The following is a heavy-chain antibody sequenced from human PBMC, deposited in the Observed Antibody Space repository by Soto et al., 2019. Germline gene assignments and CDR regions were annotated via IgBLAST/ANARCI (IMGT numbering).Heavy chain of an antibody. CDR3: ARDWGPHYMDV. J-gene: IGHJ6*03. V-gene: IGHV1-18*01. Sequence: ASVKVSCKASGYTFSSYAINWVRQAPGQGLEWMGWISAYNGDTNYAQKLQGRVTMTTDTSTSTAYMELRSLRFDDTAVYYCARDWGPHYMDVWGNGTTVTVSS. D-gene: IGHD3-16*01. CDR2: ISAYNGDT. CDR1: GYTFSSYA.